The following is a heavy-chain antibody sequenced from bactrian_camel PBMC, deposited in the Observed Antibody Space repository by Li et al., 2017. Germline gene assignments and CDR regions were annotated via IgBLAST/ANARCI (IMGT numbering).Heavy chain of an antibody. J-gene: IGHJ4*01. CDR3: AAGRCVGLAMRGNY. CDR2: IDASGYT. V-gene: IGHV3S26*01. D-gene: IGHD3*01. Sequence: HVQLVESGGGSVRPGGSLNLSCTSPGPTFSSYCMAWFQEAPGKECEGVAAIDASGYTSYAGSVKGRFTISHDNAKNTLYLQMNNLKPEDTAAYTCAAGRCVGLAMRGNYWGQGTQVTVS. CDR1: GPTFSSYC.